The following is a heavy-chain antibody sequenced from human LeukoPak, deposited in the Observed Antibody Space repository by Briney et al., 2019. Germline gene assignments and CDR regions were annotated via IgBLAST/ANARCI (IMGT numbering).Heavy chain of an antibody. J-gene: IGHJ4*02. CDR3: APNIVVVPAAINN. V-gene: IGHV3-23*01. CDR2: ISGSGGST. Sequence: PGGSLRLSCAASGFTFSSYAMSWVRQAPGKGLEWVSAISGSGGSTYYADSVKGRFTISRDNSKNTLYLQMNSLRAEDTAVYYCAPNIVVVPAAINNWGQGTLVTVSS. D-gene: IGHD2-2*02. CDR1: GFTFSSYA.